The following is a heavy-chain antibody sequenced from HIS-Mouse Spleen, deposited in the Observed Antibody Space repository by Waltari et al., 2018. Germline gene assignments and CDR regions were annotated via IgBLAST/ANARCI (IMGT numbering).Heavy chain of an antibody. CDR2: IYYSGST. CDR3: ARDQETFGGYGDYDWFDP. Sequence: QLQLQESGPGLVKPSETLSLTCTVSGGSISSSSYYWGWIRQPPGKGLEWIGSIYYSGSTYYNPSLKSRVTISVDTSKNQFSLKLSSVTAADTAVYYCARDQETFGGYGDYDWFDPWGQGTLVTVSS. J-gene: IGHJ5*02. V-gene: IGHV4-39*07. CDR1: GGSISSSSYY. D-gene: IGHD4-17*01.